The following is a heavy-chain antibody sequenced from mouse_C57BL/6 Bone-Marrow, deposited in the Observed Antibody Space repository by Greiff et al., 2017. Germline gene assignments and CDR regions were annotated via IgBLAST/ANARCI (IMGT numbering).Heavy chain of an antibody. V-gene: IGHV5-4*01. D-gene: IGHD1-1*01. CDR2: ISDGGSYT. J-gene: IGHJ2*01. Sequence: EVHLVESGGGLVKPGGSLKLSCAASGFTFSSYAMSWVRQTPEKRLEWVATISDGGSYTYYPDNVKGRFTISRDNAKNNLYLQMSHLKSEDTAMYYCARDWYYGSSFDYWGQGTTLTVSS. CDR3: ARDWYYGSSFDY. CDR1: GFTFSSYA.